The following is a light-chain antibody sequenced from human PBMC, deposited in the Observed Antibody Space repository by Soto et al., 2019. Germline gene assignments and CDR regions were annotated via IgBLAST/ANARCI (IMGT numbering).Light chain of an antibody. J-gene: IGKJ5*01. CDR2: AAS. CDR1: QDIAAY. V-gene: IGKV1D-12*01. CDR3: QQAYSFPIT. Sequence: DIQLTQSPSSVSASVGDRVTITCRASQDIAAYLAWYQHKPGRAPELLIHAASSLQSGVPSRFSGSGSGTDFTLTINRLQPEDFATYYCQQAYSFPITFGQGTKLDIK.